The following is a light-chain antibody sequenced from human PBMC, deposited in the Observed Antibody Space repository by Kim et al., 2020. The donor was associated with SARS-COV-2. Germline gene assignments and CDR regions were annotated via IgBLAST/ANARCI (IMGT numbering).Light chain of an antibody. Sequence: ASVGDRVTITCRASQDIANSLAWYQQKPGTVPKLLIYAASTLQSDVPSRFSGSGSGTEFTLTIGSLQTEDVATYYCQKYNTAPWTFGPGTKVDIK. CDR2: AAS. CDR3: QKYNTAPWT. V-gene: IGKV1-27*01. J-gene: IGKJ1*01. CDR1: QDIANS.